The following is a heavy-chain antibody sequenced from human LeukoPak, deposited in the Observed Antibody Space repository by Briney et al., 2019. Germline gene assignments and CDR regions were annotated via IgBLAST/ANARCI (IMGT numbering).Heavy chain of an antibody. CDR2: IYYSGST. CDR1: GGSISSSSYY. D-gene: IGHD1-26*01. V-gene: IGHV4-39*07. CDR3: ARDSGSYFDY. J-gene: IGHJ4*02. Sequence: SETVSLTCTVSGGSISSSSYYWGWIRQPPGKGLEWIGTIYYSGSTYYNPSLKSRVTISVDTSKNQFSLKLSSVTAADTAVYYCARDSGSYFDYWGQGTLVTVSS.